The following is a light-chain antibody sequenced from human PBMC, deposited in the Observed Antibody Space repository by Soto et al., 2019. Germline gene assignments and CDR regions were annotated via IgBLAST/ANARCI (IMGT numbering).Light chain of an antibody. CDR2: DAS. V-gene: IGKV1-33*01. Sequence: DIQMTQSPSSLSASVGDRVTITCQASQDISNYLNWYQQKPGKAPKLLIYDASNLETGVPSMFSGSGSGTDFTFTISSLQPEDIATYYCQQYDNLGITFGQGTRLEIK. CDR1: QDISNY. CDR3: QQYDNLGIT. J-gene: IGKJ5*01.